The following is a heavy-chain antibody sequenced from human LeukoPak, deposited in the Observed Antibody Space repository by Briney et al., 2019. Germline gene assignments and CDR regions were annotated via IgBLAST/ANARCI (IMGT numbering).Heavy chain of an antibody. D-gene: IGHD2-2*01. CDR2: IYYTGST. V-gene: IGHV4-59*01. CDR3: TRIGSHCSGTSCYGDY. Sequence: SETLSLTCTVSGGSISSYYWSWIRQPPGKGLEWIGYIYYTGSTNYNPSLTSRVTASVDTSNNQFSLNLSSVTAADTAVYYCTRIGSHCSGTSCYGDYWGQGALVTVSS. CDR1: GGSISSYY. J-gene: IGHJ4*02.